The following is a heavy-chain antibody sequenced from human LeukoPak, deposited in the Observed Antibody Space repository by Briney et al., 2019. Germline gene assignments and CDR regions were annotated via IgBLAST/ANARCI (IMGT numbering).Heavy chain of an antibody. J-gene: IGHJ4*02. V-gene: IGHV4-39*07. CDR3: ARGPYYYGSGSYPFDY. CDR2: INHSGST. D-gene: IGHD3-10*01. Sequence: PSETLSLTCTVSGGSISSGDYYWSWIRQPPGKGLEWIGEINHSGSTNYNPSLKSRVTISVDTSKNQFSLKLSSVTAADTAVYYCARGPYYYGSGSYPFDYWGQGTLVTVSS. CDR1: GGSISSGDYY.